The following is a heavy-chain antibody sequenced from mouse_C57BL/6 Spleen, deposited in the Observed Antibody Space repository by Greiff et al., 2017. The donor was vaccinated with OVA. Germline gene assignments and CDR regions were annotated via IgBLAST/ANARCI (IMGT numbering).Heavy chain of an antibody. CDR1: GYTFTSYW. D-gene: IGHD1-1*01. CDR2: IDPSDSYP. V-gene: IGHV1-50*01. J-gene: IGHJ3*01. CDR3: ARSSITTDPAWFAY. Sequence: QVQLKQPGAELVKPGASVKLSCKASGYTFTSYWMQWVKQRPGQGLEWIGEIDPSDSYPNYNPKFKGKATLTVDTSSSTAYMQLSSLTSEDSAVYYCARSSITTDPAWFAYWGQGTLVTVSA.